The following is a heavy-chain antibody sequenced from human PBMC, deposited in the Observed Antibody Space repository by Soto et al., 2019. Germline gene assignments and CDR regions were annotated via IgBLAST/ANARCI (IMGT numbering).Heavy chain of an antibody. J-gene: IGHJ5*02. CDR1: GGSISSYY. CDR2: IYYSGST. CDR3: ARLEYSSFDP. D-gene: IGHD6-6*01. V-gene: IGHV4-59*08. Sequence: ETLSLTCTVSGGSISSYYWSWIRQPPGKGLEWIGYIYYSGSTNYNPSLKSRVTISVDTSKNQFSLKLSSVTAADTAVYYCARLEYSSFDPWGQGTLVTVSS.